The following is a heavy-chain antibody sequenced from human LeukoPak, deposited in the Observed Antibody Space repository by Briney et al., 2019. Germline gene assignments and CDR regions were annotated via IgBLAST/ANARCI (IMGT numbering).Heavy chain of an antibody. CDR2: IYGSEST. V-gene: IGHV4-4*07. D-gene: IGHD2-8*01. CDR3: AREMFQESLMYWFDP. Sequence: PSETLSLTCTIPGGPINGYFWSWIRQSAEKGLDWIGRIYGSESTNYNPSFESRVTVSGDTSRNQISLKLRSVTAADTAVYYCAREMFQESLMYWFDPWGQGTLVTVSS. CDR1: GGPINGYF. J-gene: IGHJ5*02.